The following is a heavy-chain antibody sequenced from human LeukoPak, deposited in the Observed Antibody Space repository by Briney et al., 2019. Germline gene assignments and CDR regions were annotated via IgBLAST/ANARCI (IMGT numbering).Heavy chain of an antibody. D-gene: IGHD5-18*01. Sequence: SVKVSCKASGGTFSSYAISWVRQAPGQGLEWMGGIIPIFGTANYAQKFQGRVTITADESTSTASMELSSLRSEDTAVYYCARDSKDVDTAMGRFDYWGQGTLVTVSS. J-gene: IGHJ4*02. CDR2: IIPIFGTA. V-gene: IGHV1-69*13. CDR1: GGTFSSYA. CDR3: ARDSKDVDTAMGRFDY.